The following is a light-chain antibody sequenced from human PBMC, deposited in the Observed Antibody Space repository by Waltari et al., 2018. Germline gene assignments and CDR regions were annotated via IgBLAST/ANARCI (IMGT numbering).Light chain of an antibody. CDR3: NSYAGSSSWV. CDR2: DVS. J-gene: IGLJ3*02. CDR1: SSEVGFSNY. V-gene: IGLV2-14*01. Sequence: QSALTQPASVSGSPGQSITISCTGTSSEVGFSNYVSWYQQHPGKAPKLMMYDVSERPSGVSIRFSGSKSGNTASLPISGLQAEDEADYYCNSYAGSSSWVFGGGTKLTVL.